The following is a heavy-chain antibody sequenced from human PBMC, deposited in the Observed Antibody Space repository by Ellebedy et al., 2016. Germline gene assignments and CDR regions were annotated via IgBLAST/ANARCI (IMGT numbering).Heavy chain of an antibody. J-gene: IGHJ4*02. CDR3: AALPGVFAPFDY. V-gene: IGHV3-21*01. Sequence: GESLKISXAASGFIFSTYAMNWIRQAPGKGLEWVSSITTSSSHKYYADSVKGRFTISRDNAKNSLYLQMNSLRAEDTAVYYCAALPGVFAPFDYWGQGTLVTVSS. CDR2: ITTSSSHK. D-gene: IGHD6-13*01. CDR1: GFIFSTYA.